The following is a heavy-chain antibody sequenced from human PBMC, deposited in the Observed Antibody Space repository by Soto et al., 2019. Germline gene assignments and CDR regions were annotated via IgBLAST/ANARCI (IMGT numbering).Heavy chain of an antibody. Sequence: PSETLSLTCTVSGGSISSSSYYWGWIRQPPGKGLEWIGSIYYSGSTYYNPSLKSRVTISVDTSKNQFSLKLSSVTAADTAVYYCARQVSSFWSGYYVSYYYGMDVWGQGTTVTVSS. CDR1: GGSISSSSYY. CDR3: ARQVSSFWSGYYVSYYYGMDV. D-gene: IGHD3-3*01. CDR2: IYYSGST. V-gene: IGHV4-39*01. J-gene: IGHJ6*02.